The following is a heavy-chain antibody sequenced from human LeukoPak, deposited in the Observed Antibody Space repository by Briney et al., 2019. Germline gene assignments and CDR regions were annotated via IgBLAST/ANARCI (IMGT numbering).Heavy chain of an antibody. J-gene: IGHJ4*02. CDR1: GYRFSTYW. CDR3: ARMRTSGWFYDY. D-gene: IGHD6-19*01. Sequence: GESLKISCKASGYRFSTYWIGWVRPMPGKGLEWMGRIDPSDSYTNYSPSFQGHVTISADKSISTAYLQWSSLQASDTAMYYCARMRTSGWFYDYWGQGTLVPVSS. CDR2: IDPSDSYT. V-gene: IGHV5-10-1*01.